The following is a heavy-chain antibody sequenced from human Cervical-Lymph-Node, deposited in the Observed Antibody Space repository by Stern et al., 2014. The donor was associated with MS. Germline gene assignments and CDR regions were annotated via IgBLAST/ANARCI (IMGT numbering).Heavy chain of an antibody. J-gene: IGHJ3*01. CDR2: IIPIFDTP. CDR3: VLPSTVTTAAFDV. CDR1: GGTFTSLS. V-gene: IGHV1-69*06. D-gene: IGHD4-17*01. Sequence: VQLVESGAEVKKPGSSVKVSCKASGGTFTSLSINWVRQVPGQSIEWMGGIIPIFDTPNFAQKFQGRVTITADSSTSTVYMALNSLRSDDTAVYYCVLPSTVTTAAFDVWGRGTMVTVSS.